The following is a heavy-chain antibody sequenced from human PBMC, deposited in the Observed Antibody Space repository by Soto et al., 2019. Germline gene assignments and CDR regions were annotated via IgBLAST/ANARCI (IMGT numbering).Heavy chain of an antibody. CDR2: ISGSGGTT. D-gene: IGHD1-1*01. Sequence: EVQLLESGGGLVQPGGSLRLSCAASGFTFSSYAMSWVRQAPGKVLEWVSTISGSGGTTYYADSVKGRFTISRDNSKNTLYLQMNSLRAEDTAIYYCAKNKETGTTGGLGYWGQGTLVTVSS. V-gene: IGHV3-23*01. CDR3: AKNKETGTTGGLGY. CDR1: GFTFSSYA. J-gene: IGHJ4*02.